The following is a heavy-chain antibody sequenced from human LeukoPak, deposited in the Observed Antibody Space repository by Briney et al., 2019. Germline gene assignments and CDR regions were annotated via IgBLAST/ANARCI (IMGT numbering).Heavy chain of an antibody. CDR3: AKDQVWIVVGSFDY. V-gene: IGHV3-23*01. D-gene: IGHD3-22*01. J-gene: IGHJ4*02. CDR2: ISGSGGST. CDR1: GFTFSSYV. Sequence: PGGSLRLSCAVSGFTFSSYVMSWVRQAPGKGLEWVSGISGSGGSTYYADSVKGRFTISRDNSKNTLYLQMTSLRAEDTAVYYCAKDQVWIVVGSFDYWGQGTLVTVSS.